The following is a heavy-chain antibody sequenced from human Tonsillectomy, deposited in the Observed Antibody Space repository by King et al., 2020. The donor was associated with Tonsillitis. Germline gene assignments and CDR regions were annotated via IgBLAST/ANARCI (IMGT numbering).Heavy chain of an antibody. CDR3: ARDEATTYYYYYGMDV. CDR1: GFTFSSYN. V-gene: IGHV3-48*01. J-gene: IGHJ6*02. D-gene: IGHD5-12*01. Sequence: VQLVESGGGLVQPGGSLRLSCAASGFTFSSYNMNWVRQAPGKGLEWDSYISSSSRTIFYADSVKGRFTISRDNAKNSLYLHINSLRAEDTAVYYCARDEATTYYYYYGMDVWGQGTTVTVSS. CDR2: ISSSSRTI.